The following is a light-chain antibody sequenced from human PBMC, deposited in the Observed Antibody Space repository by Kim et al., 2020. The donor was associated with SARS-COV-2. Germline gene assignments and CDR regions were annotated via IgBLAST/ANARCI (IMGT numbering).Light chain of an antibody. V-gene: IGKV3-20*01. CDR2: GAS. CDR3: QQYGSSPQT. J-gene: IGKJ1*01. Sequence: SPGQSATLSFSASQSVSSSYLSWYQQKPGQAPRLLIYGASSRATGIPDRFSGSGSGTDFTLTISRLEPEDFAVYYCQQYGSSPQTFGQGTKVDIK. CDR1: QSVSSSY.